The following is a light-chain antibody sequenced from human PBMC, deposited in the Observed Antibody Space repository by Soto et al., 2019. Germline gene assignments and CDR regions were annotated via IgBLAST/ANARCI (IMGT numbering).Light chain of an antibody. V-gene: IGLV8-61*01. Sequence: QAVVTQDPSFSVSPGGTVTLTCGLSSGSVSTSYYPSWYQQTPGQAPRTLIYSTNTRSSGVPDRFSGSILGNKAALTITGAQADDESDYYCVLYMGSGISNVFGSGTQLTVL. CDR2: STN. J-gene: IGLJ6*01. CDR1: SGSVSTSYY. CDR3: VLYMGSGISNV.